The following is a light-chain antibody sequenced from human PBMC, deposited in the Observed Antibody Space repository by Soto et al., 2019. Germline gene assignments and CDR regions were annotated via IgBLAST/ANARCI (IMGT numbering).Light chain of an antibody. V-gene: IGLV1-40*01. J-gene: IGLJ3*02. CDR3: QAYDYSVMVSSGV. CDR1: SSNIGAGYD. Sequence: QSVLTQPPSVSGAPGQRVTISCTGSSSNIGAGYDVHWYQQLPGTAPKLLISANSNRPSGVPDRFSGSKSGTSASLAITGLQAEDEADYYCQAYDYSVMVSSGVFGGGTKLTVL. CDR2: ANS.